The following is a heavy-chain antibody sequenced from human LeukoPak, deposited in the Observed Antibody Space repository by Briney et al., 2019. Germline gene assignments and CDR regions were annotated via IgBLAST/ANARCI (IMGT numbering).Heavy chain of an antibody. D-gene: IGHD4-17*01. CDR3: AKSKTAVTTGYLDY. V-gene: IGHV3-7*03. J-gene: IGHJ4*02. Sequence: PGGSLRLSCAASGFTFGDYWMSWVRLTPGKGLEWVAIIKQDGSEKYYVDSVKGRFTISRDNAKSSLYLQMNSLRTEDTALYYCAKSKTAVTTGYLDYWGQGTLVTVSS. CDR1: GFTFGDYW. CDR2: IKQDGSEK.